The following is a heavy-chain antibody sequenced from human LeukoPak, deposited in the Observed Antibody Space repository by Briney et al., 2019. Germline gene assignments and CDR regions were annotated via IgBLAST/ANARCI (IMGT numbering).Heavy chain of an antibody. Sequence: SETLSLTCAVYVGSFSGYYWGWIRQPPGKGVEWIGEINPSGSTNCNTSLKSRVTISVDTSKNKFSLKLSSVTAAHTHRYYCAGIPIVREGYWGQGTLVSVPS. CDR2: INPSGST. J-gene: IGHJ4*02. CDR3: AGIPIVREGY. D-gene: IGHD3-10*01. V-gene: IGHV4-34*01. CDR1: VGSFSGYY.